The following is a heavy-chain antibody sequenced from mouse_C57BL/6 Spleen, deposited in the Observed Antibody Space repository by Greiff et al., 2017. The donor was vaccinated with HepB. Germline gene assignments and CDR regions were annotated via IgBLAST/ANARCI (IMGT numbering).Heavy chain of an antibody. CDR2: IHPNSGST. J-gene: IGHJ4*01. D-gene: IGHD2-3*01. V-gene: IGHV1-64*01. CDR1: GYTFTSYW. Sequence: QVQLQQPGAELVKPGASVKLSCKASGYTFTSYWMHWVKQRPGQGLEWIGMIHPNSGSTNYNEKFKSKATLTVDKSSSTAYMQLSSLTSEDSAVYYCASDGPYAMDYWGQGTSVTVSS. CDR3: ASDGPYAMDY.